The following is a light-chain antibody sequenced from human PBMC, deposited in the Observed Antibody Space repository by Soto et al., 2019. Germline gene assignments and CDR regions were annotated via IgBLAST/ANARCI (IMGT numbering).Light chain of an antibody. CDR2: ATP. V-gene: IGKV3-20*01. J-gene: IGKJ1*01. CDR1: QSVSSTY. CDR3: QQYGSSLWT. Sequence: EIVLTQSPGTLSLSPGERASLSCRASQSVSSTYLAWYQQKPGQAPRLLIYATPTRATGIPDRFSGSESGTDFTLTISRLEPEDFAVYYCQQYGSSLWTFGQGTKVEIK.